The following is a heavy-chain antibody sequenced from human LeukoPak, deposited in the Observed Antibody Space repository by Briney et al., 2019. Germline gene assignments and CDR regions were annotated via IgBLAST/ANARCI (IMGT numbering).Heavy chain of an antibody. CDR3: ARDPSYYGSGS. J-gene: IGHJ4*02. CDR1: GGSISSYY. Sequence: SETLSLTCAVSGGSISSYYWSWIRQPAGKGLEWIGRVYTSGSTNYNPSLKSRVTMSVDTSKNQFSLKLSSVTAADTAVYYCARDPSYYGSGSWGQGTLVTVSS. V-gene: IGHV4-4*07. D-gene: IGHD3-10*01. CDR2: VYTSGST.